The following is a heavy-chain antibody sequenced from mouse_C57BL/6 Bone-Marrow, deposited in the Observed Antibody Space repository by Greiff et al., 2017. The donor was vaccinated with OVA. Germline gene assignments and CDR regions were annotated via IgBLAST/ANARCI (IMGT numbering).Heavy chain of an antibody. CDR2: INPGSGGT. V-gene: IGHV1-54*01. Sequence: VQLQQSGAELVRPGTSVKVSCKASGYAFTNYLIEWVKQRPGQGLEWIGVINPGSGGTNYNEKFKGKATLTADKSSSTAYMQLSSLTSEDSAVYFCARWWYFDVWGTGTTVTVSS. CDR1: GYAFTNYL. J-gene: IGHJ1*03. CDR3: ARWWYFDV.